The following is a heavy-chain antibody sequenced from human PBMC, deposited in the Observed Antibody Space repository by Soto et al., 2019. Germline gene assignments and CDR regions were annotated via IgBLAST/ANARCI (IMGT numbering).Heavy chain of an antibody. V-gene: IGHV3-7*01. Sequence: GGSLRLSCAASGFTFSSYWMNWVRQAPGKGLEWVANIKKDGSEKHYVDSVRGRFTISRDNAKNSLYLQMNSLRAEDTAVYYCAADGYYTPFDYWGLGTLVTVSS. J-gene: IGHJ4*02. D-gene: IGHD2-2*02. CDR3: AADGYYTPFDY. CDR2: IKKDGSEK. CDR1: GFTFSSYW.